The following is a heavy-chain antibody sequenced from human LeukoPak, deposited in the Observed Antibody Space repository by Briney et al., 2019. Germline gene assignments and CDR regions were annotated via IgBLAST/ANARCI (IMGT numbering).Heavy chain of an antibody. CDR3: ARDQQAEAVAGSERYSQH. CDR2: INPSGGST. D-gene: IGHD6-19*01. J-gene: IGHJ1*01. V-gene: IGHV1-46*01. Sequence: ASVKVSCKASGYTFTSYYMHWVRQAPGQGLEWMGIINPSGGSTSYAQKFQGRVTMTRDTSTSTVYMELSSLRSEDTAVYYCARDQQAEAVAGSERYSQHWGQGTLVTVSS. CDR1: GYTFTSYY.